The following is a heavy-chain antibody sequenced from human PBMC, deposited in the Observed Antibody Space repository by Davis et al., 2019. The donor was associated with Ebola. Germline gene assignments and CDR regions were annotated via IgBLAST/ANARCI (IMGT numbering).Heavy chain of an antibody. D-gene: IGHD1-14*01. V-gene: IGHV3-48*02. CDR3: ARGKGITHIPTPFDY. J-gene: IGHJ4*02. CDR2: ISSSSSTI. CDR1: GFTFSSYS. Sequence: GESLKISCAASGFTFSSYSMNWVRQAPGKGLEWVSYISSSSSTIYYADSVKGRFTISRDNAKNSLYLQMNSLRDEDTAVYYCARGKGITHIPTPFDYWGQGTLVTVSS.